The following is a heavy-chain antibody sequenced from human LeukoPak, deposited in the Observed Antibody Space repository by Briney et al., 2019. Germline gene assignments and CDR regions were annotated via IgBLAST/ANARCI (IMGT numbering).Heavy chain of an antibody. Sequence: GESLKISCKGSGYSFTSYWIGWVRQMPGKGLEWMGIIYPGDSDTRYSPSFQGQVTISADKSISTAYLQWSSLKVSDTAMYYCARLSIVVPAANPIGWFDPWGQGTLVTVSS. CDR1: GYSFTSYW. J-gene: IGHJ5*02. CDR2: IYPGDSDT. CDR3: ARLSIVVPAANPIGWFDP. D-gene: IGHD2-2*01. V-gene: IGHV5-51*01.